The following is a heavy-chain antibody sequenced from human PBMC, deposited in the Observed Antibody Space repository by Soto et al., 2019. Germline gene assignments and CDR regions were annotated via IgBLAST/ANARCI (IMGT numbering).Heavy chain of an antibody. CDR3: ARDGNMNYYDSSSPAFDI. V-gene: IGHV3-30-3*01. Sequence: GGSLRLSCAASGFTFSSYAMHWVRQAPGKGLEWVAVISYDGSNKYYADSVKGRFTISRDNSKNTLYLQMNSLRAEDTAVYYCARDGNMNYYDSSSPAFDIWGQGTMVTVSS. J-gene: IGHJ3*02. CDR2: ISYDGSNK. CDR1: GFTFSSYA. D-gene: IGHD3-22*01.